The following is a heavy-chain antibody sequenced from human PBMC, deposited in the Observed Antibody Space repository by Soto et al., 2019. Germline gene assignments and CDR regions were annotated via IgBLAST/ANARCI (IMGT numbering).Heavy chain of an antibody. J-gene: IGHJ2*01. CDR3: ARVSCGTNGVCWTGWYFDR. V-gene: IGHV4-34*01. CDR2: INHLGSI. D-gene: IGHD2-8*01. CDR1: GGSLSDYF. Sequence: SETLSLTCVVSGGSLSDYFWSWIRQPPGMALEWIGEINHLGSINYNPSLKSRVTISVDTSKNQFSLKLSSVTAADTAVYYCARVSCGTNGVCWTGWYFDRWGRGTLVTVSS.